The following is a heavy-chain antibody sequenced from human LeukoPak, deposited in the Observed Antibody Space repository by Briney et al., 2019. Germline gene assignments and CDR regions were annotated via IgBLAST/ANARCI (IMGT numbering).Heavy chain of an antibody. V-gene: IGHV1-2*02. CDR3: ARVAAAGTRWFDP. CDR2: FKPSNGDT. J-gene: IGHJ5*02. CDR1: GYTFTGYF. D-gene: IGHD6-13*01. Sequence: ASVTVSCKASGYTFTGYFMHWVRQAPGQGLEWMGWFKPSNGDTNYAQKFQGRVTMTRDTSINTAHMELSRLTSDDTAVYYCARVAAAGTRWFDPWGQGTLVTVSS.